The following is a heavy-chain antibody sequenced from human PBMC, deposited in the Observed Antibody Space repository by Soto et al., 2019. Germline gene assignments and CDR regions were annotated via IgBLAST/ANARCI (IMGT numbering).Heavy chain of an antibody. CDR2: ILYDGSKK. Sequence: QVQLVESGGGVVQPGRSLRLSCAASGFTFSSYGMHWVRQAPGKGLEWVAVILYDGSKKYYADSVKGRFTISRDNSKNTMYLQMSSLRGKDTALYYCVKDGSSGWPYFGDMDVWGRGTTVTVSS. D-gene: IGHD6-19*01. J-gene: IGHJ6*02. CDR1: GFTFSSYG. V-gene: IGHV3-30*18. CDR3: VKDGSSGWPYFGDMDV.